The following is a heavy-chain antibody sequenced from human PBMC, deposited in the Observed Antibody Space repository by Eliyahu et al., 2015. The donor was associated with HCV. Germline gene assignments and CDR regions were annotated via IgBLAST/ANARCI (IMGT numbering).Heavy chain of an antibody. CDR3: VRSGYDILYSN. J-gene: IGHJ4*02. CDR2: INPNSGGX. D-gene: IGHD5-12*01. V-gene: IGHV1-2*02. Sequence: QVELVQSGAEVKKPGASXKVSCTASGYTFTALYXHWVRQAPGQGLXWMGXINPNSGGXNYAQKFQGRVTMTRDTSTSTAYMELSSLTSDDTAVYFCVRSGYDILYSNWGQGTLVIVSS. CDR1: GYTFTALY.